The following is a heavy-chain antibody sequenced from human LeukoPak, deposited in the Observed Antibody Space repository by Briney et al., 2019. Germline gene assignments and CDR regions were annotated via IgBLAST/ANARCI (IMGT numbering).Heavy chain of an antibody. Sequence: GASVKVSCKASGYTFTGYYMHWVRQAPGQGLEWMGIINPSGGFTSYAQKLQGRVTVTRDMSTSTVYMELSNLRSEDTAVYYCARDQSGEWELLSGWWFDPWGQGTLVTVPS. CDR2: INPSGGFT. V-gene: IGHV1-46*01. CDR3: ARDQSGEWELLSGWWFDP. J-gene: IGHJ5*02. CDR1: GYTFTGYY. D-gene: IGHD1-26*01.